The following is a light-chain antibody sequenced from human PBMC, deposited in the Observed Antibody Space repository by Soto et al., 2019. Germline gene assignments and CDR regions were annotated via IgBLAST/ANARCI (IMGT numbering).Light chain of an antibody. Sequence: QSALTQPPSASGSPGQSVTISCTGTSGDIGGYDYVSWYQQHPGKAPKLMIYEVTKRPLGVPDRFSGSKSGNTASLTVSGLQAEDEADYYCAAWDGSLNGVLFGGGTKLTVL. J-gene: IGLJ2*01. CDR1: SGDIGGYDY. CDR2: EVT. V-gene: IGLV2-8*01. CDR3: AAWDGSLNGVL.